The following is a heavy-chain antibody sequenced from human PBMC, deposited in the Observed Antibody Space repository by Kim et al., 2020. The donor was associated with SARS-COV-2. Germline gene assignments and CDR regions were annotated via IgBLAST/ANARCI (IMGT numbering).Heavy chain of an antibody. J-gene: IGHJ4*02. V-gene: IGHV3-30-3*01. Sequence: GGSLRLSCAASGFTFSSYAMHWVRQAPGKGLEWVAVISYDGSNKYYADSVKGRFTISRDNSKNTLYLQMNSLRAEDTAVYYCASPPTQTGTTEFDYWGQG. D-gene: IGHD1-7*01. CDR1: GFTFSSYA. CDR3: ASPPTQTGTTEFDY. CDR2: ISYDGSNK.